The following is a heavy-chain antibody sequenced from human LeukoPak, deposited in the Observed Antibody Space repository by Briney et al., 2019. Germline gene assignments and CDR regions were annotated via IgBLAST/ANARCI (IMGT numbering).Heavy chain of an antibody. V-gene: IGHV4-34*01. CDR2: INHSGST. CDR3: ARDTTVTTLDY. Sequence: SETLSLTCAVYGGSFNGYYWSWIRQPPGKGLEWIGEINHSGSTNYNPSLKSRVTISVDTSKNQFSLKLSSVTAADTAVYYCARDTTVTTLDYWGQGTLVTVSS. D-gene: IGHD4-17*01. CDR1: GGSFNGYY. J-gene: IGHJ4*02.